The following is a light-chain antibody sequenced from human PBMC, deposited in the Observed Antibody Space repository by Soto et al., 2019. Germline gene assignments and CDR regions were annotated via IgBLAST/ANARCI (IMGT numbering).Light chain of an antibody. CDR3: HQYFTTPRT. CDR1: QSVLYSPNNKNY. Sequence: DIVMTQSPDSLAVSLGERATINCRSSQSVLYSPNNKNYLAWFQQKPGQPPRLLVYWASNRESGVPDRFSGSGSGTDFTLTINSVQAEDVALYYCHQYFTTPRTFGQGTKVDIK. CDR2: WAS. V-gene: IGKV4-1*01. J-gene: IGKJ1*01.